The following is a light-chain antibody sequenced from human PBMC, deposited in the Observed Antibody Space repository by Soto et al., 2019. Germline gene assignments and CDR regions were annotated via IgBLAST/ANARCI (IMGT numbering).Light chain of an antibody. Sequence: QSVLTQPPSASGTPGQRVTISCSGSSSNIGSNTVDWYQQLPGTAPKLLIYNNNQRPSGVPFRFSGSKSGTSAALAISGLQYEDEDDYYCATWDDRLNGYVFGTGTKLTVL. CDR3: ATWDDRLNGYV. CDR2: NNN. J-gene: IGLJ1*01. V-gene: IGLV1-44*01. CDR1: SSNIGSNT.